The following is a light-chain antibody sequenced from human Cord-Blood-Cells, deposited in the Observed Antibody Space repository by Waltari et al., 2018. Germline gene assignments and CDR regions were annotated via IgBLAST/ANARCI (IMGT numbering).Light chain of an antibody. CDR3: QQSYSTPPLT. J-gene: IGKJ4*01. CDR1: QSISSY. CDR2: AAS. V-gene: IGKV1-39*01. Sequence: DIQMTPSPSSLSASVGARVTITCRASQSISSYLNWYQQKPGKAPKLLIYAASSLQSGVPSRFSGSGSGTDVTLTISSLQPEDFATYYCQQSYSTPPLTFGGGTKVEIK.